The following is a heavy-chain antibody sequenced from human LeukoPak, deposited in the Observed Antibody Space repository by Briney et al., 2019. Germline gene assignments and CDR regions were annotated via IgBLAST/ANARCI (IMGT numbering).Heavy chain of an antibody. CDR2: INPNSGDT. CDR1: GYTFTDYY. Sequence: GAAVKVSCKASGYTFTDYYIHWVRQAPGQGLEWMAWINPNSGDTNYAQKFQGRVTLTRDTSITTAYMDLSRLSSDDTAVYYCARVVDYYCSGTSYSLHTWGQGTLVTVSS. CDR3: ARVVDYYCSGTSYSLHT. D-gene: IGHD3-10*01. J-gene: IGHJ5*02. V-gene: IGHV1-2*02.